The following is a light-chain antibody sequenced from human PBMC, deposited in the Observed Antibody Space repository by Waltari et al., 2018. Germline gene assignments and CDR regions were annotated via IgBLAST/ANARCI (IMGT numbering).Light chain of an antibody. V-gene: IGLV2-14*01. CDR1: SRDVGFYNY. J-gene: IGLJ3*02. Sequence: QSALTHPTSVSGSPGQSITISCTGTSRDVGFYNYVSWYQQYPGKVPQLLIYDVSDRPSGVSSRFSGSKSGNPASLTISGLQADDEADYYCNSYTGSSSWVFGGGTKLTVL. CDR2: DVS. CDR3: NSYTGSSSWV.